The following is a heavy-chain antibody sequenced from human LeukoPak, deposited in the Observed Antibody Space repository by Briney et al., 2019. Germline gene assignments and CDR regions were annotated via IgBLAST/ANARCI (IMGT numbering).Heavy chain of an antibody. Sequence: ASVKVSCKASGYTFTSYGISWVRQAPGQGLEWMGWISAYNGNTNYAQKLQGRVTMTTDTSTSTAYMELRSLRSDDTAVYYCARHLADSSSPAEGYDYWGQGTLVTVSS. D-gene: IGHD6-6*01. V-gene: IGHV1-18*01. CDR1: GYTFTSYG. J-gene: IGHJ4*02. CDR2: ISAYNGNT. CDR3: ARHLADSSSPAEGYDY.